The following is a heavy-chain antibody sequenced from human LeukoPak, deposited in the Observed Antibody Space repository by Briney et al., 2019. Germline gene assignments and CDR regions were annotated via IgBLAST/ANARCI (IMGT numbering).Heavy chain of an antibody. CDR1: GFTFSSYA. V-gene: IGHV3-23*01. Sequence: TGGSLRLSCAASGFTFSSYAMSWVRQAPGKGLEWVSLISGSGDTTYFADSVKGRFTISRDNSKNTLYLQMNSLRAEDTAVYYCARDSSGPLYWGQGTLVTVSS. J-gene: IGHJ4*02. CDR2: ISGSGDTT. D-gene: IGHD6-19*01. CDR3: ARDSSGPLY.